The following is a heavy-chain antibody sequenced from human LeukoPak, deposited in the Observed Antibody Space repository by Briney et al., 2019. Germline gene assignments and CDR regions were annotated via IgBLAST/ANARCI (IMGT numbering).Heavy chain of an antibody. V-gene: IGHV3-23*01. Sequence: GGSLRLSCSASGFIFNNYEFNWVRQAPGRGLEWVSYISGSGDNRYYADSVKGRFTISRDNSKNTLYLQMNSLRAEDTAVYYCAKEGYGDYEAGDFDYWGQGTLVTVSS. CDR2: ISGSGDNR. CDR3: AKEGYGDYEAGDFDY. D-gene: IGHD4-17*01. J-gene: IGHJ4*02. CDR1: GFIFNNYE.